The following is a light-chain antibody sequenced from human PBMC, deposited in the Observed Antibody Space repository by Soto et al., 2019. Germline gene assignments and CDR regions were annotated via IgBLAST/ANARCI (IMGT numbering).Light chain of an antibody. CDR2: DAS. V-gene: IGKV1-33*01. Sequence: DIQMTQSPSSLSAFLGDRVTITCRASQDISIYLNWFQQKPGKAPKLLIYDASNLENGVPSRFTASGSGTDFTLTINSLQPDEIATYYCQQYNVVPPTFGQGTRLEI. J-gene: IGKJ2*01. CDR1: QDISIY. CDR3: QQYNVVPPT.